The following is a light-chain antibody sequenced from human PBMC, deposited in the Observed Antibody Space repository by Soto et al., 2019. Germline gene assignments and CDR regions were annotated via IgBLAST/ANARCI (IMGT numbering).Light chain of an antibody. CDR3: QQHNQWPIT. V-gene: IGKV3D-15*01. CDR2: YIS. CDR1: QSAGNF. Sequence: EIVMTQSPATLSVSPGETASLSCRASQSAGNFLAWYQQKPGQAPRLLIYYISTRATGIQARFSGSGSGTEFTLTINSLQSEDSAVYYCQQHNQWPITFGQGTRLEI. J-gene: IGKJ5*01.